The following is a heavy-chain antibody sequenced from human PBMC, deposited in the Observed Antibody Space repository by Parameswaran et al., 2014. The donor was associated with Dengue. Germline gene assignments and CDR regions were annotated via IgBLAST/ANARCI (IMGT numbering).Heavy chain of an antibody. CDR2: INPSGGST. CDR3: ATPRGGDTQSGGLT. Sequence: WVRQAPGQGLEWMGIINPSGGSTSYAQKFQGRVTMTRDTSTSTVYMELSSLRSEDTAVYYCATPRGGDTQSGGLTWGQRTLVTVSS. V-gene: IGHV1-46*01. J-gene: IGHJ5*02. D-gene: IGHD3-10*01.